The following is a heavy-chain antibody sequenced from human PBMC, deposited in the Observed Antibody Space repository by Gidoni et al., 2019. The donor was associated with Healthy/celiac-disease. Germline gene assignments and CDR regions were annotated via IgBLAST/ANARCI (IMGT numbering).Heavy chain of an antibody. D-gene: IGHD3-16*01. CDR2: IKSKPDGGTT. J-gene: IGHJ4*02. Sequence: VGRIKSKPDGGTTDYAAPVKGRFTISRDDSKNTLDLQMNSLKTEDTAVYDCAREGWGWLRGEDFDYWGQGTLVTVSS. CDR3: AREGWGWLRGEDFDY. V-gene: IGHV3-15*07.